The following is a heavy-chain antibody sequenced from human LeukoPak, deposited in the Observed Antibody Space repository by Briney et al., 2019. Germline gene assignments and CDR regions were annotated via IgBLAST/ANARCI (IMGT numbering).Heavy chain of an antibody. Sequence: GGALRLSCAAAGFTFSSYCMAWVRQAPGKGLEWVANIKEGGSAKYYVDSVRGRFTISRDNAKNSLYLQMNSLRAEDTAVYYCATMPGGGYCSSTSCDATFDSWGQGTLVTVSS. J-gene: IGHJ4*02. D-gene: IGHD2-2*01. CDR2: IKEGGSAK. CDR3: ATMPGGGYCSSTSCDATFDS. V-gene: IGHV3-7*02. CDR1: GFTFSSYC.